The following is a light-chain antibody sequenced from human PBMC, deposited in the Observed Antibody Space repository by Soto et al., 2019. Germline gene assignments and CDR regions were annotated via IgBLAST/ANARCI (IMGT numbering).Light chain of an antibody. Sequence: DIQMTQSPSTLSASVGDRVTITCRASQSINNWLAWFQQKPGKAPKLLIYKASYLESGVPLRFSGSGSGTEFTLTISSLQPDDFATYYCQQYYVYWTFGQGTKVEIK. CDR2: KAS. J-gene: IGKJ1*01. CDR3: QQYYVYWT. V-gene: IGKV1-5*03. CDR1: QSINNW.